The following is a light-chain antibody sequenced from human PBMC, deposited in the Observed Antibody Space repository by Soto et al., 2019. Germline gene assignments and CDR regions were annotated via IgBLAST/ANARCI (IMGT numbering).Light chain of an antibody. CDR1: QDIDNF. CDR2: DAS. Sequence: DIQLTQSPSSLSASLGDRVTITCQASQDIDNFLNWYQHKPGAAPKLLIYDASTLAPGAPSRFSGTESGADFTFTISSLQPEDIATYYCQQYHSLPITFGPGTRLEIK. J-gene: IGKJ5*01. V-gene: IGKV1-33*01. CDR3: QQYHSLPIT.